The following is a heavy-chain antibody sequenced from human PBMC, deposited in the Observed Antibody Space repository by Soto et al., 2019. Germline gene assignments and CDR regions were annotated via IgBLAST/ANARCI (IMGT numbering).Heavy chain of an antibody. CDR3: ASDSSGWTGVVFDY. D-gene: IGHD6-19*01. J-gene: IGHJ4*02. CDR1: GFTFSSYG. V-gene: IGHV3-33*01. CDR2: IWYDGSNK. Sequence: VGSLRLSCAASGFTFSSYGMHWVRQAPGKGLEWVAVIWYDGSNKYYADSVKGRFTISRDNSKNTLYLQMNSLRAEDTAVYYCASDSSGWTGVVFDYWGQGTLVTVSS.